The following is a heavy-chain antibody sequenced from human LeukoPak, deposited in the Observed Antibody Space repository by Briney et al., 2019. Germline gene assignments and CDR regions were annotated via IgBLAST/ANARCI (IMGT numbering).Heavy chain of an antibody. Sequence: ASVKVSCKASGYTFTDYFMHWVRQAPGQWLEWLGWVNPKSTGTNIAQKFRGRVTLTSDTSSSTVYMEMSRLTSDDTAVYYCARDVSRIVGYGLDIWGQGTMVTVSS. J-gene: IGHJ3*02. CDR1: GYTFTDYF. CDR3: ARDVSRIVGYGLDI. CDR2: VNPKSTGT. V-gene: IGHV1-2*02. D-gene: IGHD4-17*01.